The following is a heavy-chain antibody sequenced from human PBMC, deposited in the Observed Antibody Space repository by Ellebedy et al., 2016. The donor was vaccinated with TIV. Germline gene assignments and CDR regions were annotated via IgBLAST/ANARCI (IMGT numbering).Heavy chain of an antibody. Sequence: SETLSLXCTVSGGSLSGFHWSWIRQTPGKGLEWIGYISYSGVTSYNPSLKSRVIISVDTSKNQFSLNLSSVTAADTAVYYYAKLGNPAQAAAATGSWGQGTLVTVSS. CDR2: ISYSGVT. CDR3: AKLGNPAQAAAATGS. D-gene: IGHD6-13*01. CDR1: GGSLSGFH. J-gene: IGHJ5*02. V-gene: IGHV4-59*01.